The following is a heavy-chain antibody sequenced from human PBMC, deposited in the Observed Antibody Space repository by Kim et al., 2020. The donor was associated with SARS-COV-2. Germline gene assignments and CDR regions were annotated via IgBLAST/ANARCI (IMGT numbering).Heavy chain of an antibody. CDR3: ARDGRYFDWSNDY. Sequence: SETLSLTCTVSGGSISSSSYYWGWIRQPPGKGLVWIGSIYYSGSTYYNPSLKSRVTISVDTSKNQFSLKLSSVTAADTAVYYCARDGRYFDWSNDYWGQGTLVTVVS. D-gene: IGHD3-9*01. CDR2: IYYSGST. CDR1: GGSISSSSYY. V-gene: IGHV4-39*07. J-gene: IGHJ4*02.